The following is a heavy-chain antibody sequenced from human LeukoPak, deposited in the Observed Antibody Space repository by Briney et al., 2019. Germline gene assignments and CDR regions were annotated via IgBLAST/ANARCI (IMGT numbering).Heavy chain of an antibody. J-gene: IGHJ4*02. D-gene: IGHD4-17*01. CDR2: LSGDGSST. V-gene: IGHV3-74*03. Sequence: GGSLRLSCAASGFTFSHYWMHWVRQAPGKGLLWVSRLSGDGSSTAYADSLKGRFTISRDNAKHTLYLQMNSLRAEDTAVYFCARASTTVPNLLDNWGQGTLVTVSS. CDR3: ARASTTVPNLLDN. CDR1: GFTFSHYW.